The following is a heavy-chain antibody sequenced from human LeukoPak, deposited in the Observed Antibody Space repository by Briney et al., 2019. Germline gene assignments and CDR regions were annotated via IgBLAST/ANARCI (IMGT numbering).Heavy chain of an antibody. V-gene: IGHV5-51*01. D-gene: IGHD3-22*01. Sequence: GESLKISCKGSGYSFTSYWIGWVRQMPGKGLEWMGIIYLGDSDTRYSPSFQGQVTISADKSISTAYLQWSSLKASDTAMYYCARTAPSPYDSSGYYYDEFDPWGQGTLVTVSS. CDR3: ARTAPSPYDSSGYYYDEFDP. CDR1: GYSFTSYW. J-gene: IGHJ5*02. CDR2: IYLGDSDT.